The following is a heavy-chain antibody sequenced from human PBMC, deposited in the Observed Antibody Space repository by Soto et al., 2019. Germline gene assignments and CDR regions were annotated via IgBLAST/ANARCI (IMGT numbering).Heavy chain of an antibody. CDR3: ARVGPWVPYYYDSSPYTFENWFDP. D-gene: IGHD3-22*01. V-gene: IGHV4-30-4*01. CDR2: IYYSGTT. J-gene: IGHJ5*02. CDR1: GGSISSGDYY. Sequence: SETLSLTCTVSGGSISSGDYYWSWIRQPPGKGLEWIGYIYYSGTTYYNPSLNSRVTLSIDMTNNHVSLILNSVTAANTAVYYCARVGPWVPYYYDSSPYTFENWFDPWGQGTLVTVPQ.